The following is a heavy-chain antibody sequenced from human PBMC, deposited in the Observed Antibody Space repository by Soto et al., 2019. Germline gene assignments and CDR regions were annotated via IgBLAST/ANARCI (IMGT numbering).Heavy chain of an antibody. CDR1: GYTFTSYD. CDR2: MNPNSGNT. D-gene: IGHD3-10*01. Sequence: GASVKVSCKASGYTFTSYDISWVRQATGQGLEWMGWMNPNSGNTGYAQKFQGRVTMTRNTSISTAYMELSSLRSEDTAVYYCARGRGVRGVISAAYYYGTDVWGQGTTVTVSS. J-gene: IGHJ6*02. V-gene: IGHV1-8*01. CDR3: ARGRGVRGVISAAYYYGTDV.